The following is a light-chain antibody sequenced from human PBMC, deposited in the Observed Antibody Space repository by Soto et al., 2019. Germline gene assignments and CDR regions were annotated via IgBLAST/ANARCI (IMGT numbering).Light chain of an antibody. J-gene: IGKJ1*01. CDR2: DAS. V-gene: IGKV1-5*01. CDR3: QQYKSYWT. CDR1: QRISTW. Sequence: DIPMTQSPSTLSASVGDGVTITCRASQRISTWLAWYQQKPGKAPKLLISDASSLETGVPSRFSGSGSGTEFTLTSNSLQPDDFATYYCQQYKSYWTFGQGTKVDIK.